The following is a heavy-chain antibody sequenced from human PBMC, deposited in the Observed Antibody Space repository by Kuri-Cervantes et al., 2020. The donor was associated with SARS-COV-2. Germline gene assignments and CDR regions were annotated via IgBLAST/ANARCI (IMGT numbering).Heavy chain of an antibody. V-gene: IGHV3-7*01. CDR1: GFTFSSYW. D-gene: IGHD3-3*01. J-gene: IGHJ4*02. CDR2: IKQDGSEK. CDR3: ARDMTIFGVVTYYFDY. Sequence: GESLKSSCAASGFTFSSYWMSWVRQAPGKGLEWVANIKQDGSEKYYVDSVKGRFTISRDNAKNSLYLQMNSLRAEDTAVYYCARDMTIFGVVTYYFDYWGQGTLVTVSS.